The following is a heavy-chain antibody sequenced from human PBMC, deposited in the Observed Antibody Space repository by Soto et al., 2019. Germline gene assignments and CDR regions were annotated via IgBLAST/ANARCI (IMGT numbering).Heavy chain of an antibody. D-gene: IGHD2-21*01. J-gene: IGHJ4*02. CDR2: IFPGDSDT. CDR1: GYSFTNYW. Sequence: PGESLKISCKGSGYSFTNYWIGWVRQKPGKGLEWMGTIFPGDSDTRYSPSFQGQVTVSADKSTSTAYLQWSGLEASDTAMYYCARTIAPSDLYFDYWGQGTLVTVSS. CDR3: ARTIAPSDLYFDY. V-gene: IGHV5-51*01.